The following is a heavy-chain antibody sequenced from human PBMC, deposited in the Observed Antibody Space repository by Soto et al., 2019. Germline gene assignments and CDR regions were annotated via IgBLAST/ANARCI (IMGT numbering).Heavy chain of an antibody. D-gene: IGHD2-2*01. CDR2: IIPVFGSA. CDR1: GGTFNSYA. V-gene: IGHV1-69*06. J-gene: IGHJ6*02. Sequence: QVQLVQSGAEVKKPGSSVKVSCKASGGTFNSYAISWVRQAPGQGLEWMGGIIPVFGSANYAEKFQGRVTITADKSTSTAYMELSSLRSEDTAVYYCATKFTGRIEAAMWNYFYYSMDVWGQGTTVTVCS. CDR3: ATKFTGRIEAAMWNYFYYSMDV.